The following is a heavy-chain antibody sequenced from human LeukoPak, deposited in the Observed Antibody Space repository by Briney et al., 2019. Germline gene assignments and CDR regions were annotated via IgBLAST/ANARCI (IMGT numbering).Heavy chain of an antibody. Sequence: KPSETLSLTCTVSGGSISSSSYYWGWIRQPPGKGLEWIGSIYYSGSTYYNPSLKSRVTISVDTSKNQFSLKLSSVTAADTAVYYCASSLGGGIVVVPFDYWGQGTLVTVSS. CDR1: GGSISSSSYY. CDR3: ASSLGGGIVVVPFDY. D-gene: IGHD3-22*01. CDR2: IYYSGST. V-gene: IGHV4-39*01. J-gene: IGHJ4*02.